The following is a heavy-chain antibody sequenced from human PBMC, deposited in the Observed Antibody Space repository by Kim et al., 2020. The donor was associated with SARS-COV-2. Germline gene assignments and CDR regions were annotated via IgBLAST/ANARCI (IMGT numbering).Heavy chain of an antibody. CDR2: INHSGST. D-gene: IGHD6-13*01. V-gene: IGHV4-34*01. CDR3: ARVPSRSELDY. Sequence: SGTLSLTCAVYGGSFSGYYWSWIRQPPGKGLEWIGEINHSGSTNYNPSLKSRVTISVDTSKNQFSLKLSSVTAADTAVYYCARVPSRSELDYWGQGTLVTVSS. CDR1: GGSFSGYY. J-gene: IGHJ4*02.